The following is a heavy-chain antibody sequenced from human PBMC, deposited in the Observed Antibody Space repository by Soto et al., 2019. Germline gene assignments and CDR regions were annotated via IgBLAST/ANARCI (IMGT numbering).Heavy chain of an antibody. CDR1: GFTFSSYW. CDR2: IKQDGSEK. CDR3: ARDLSREPVYYYYGMDV. Sequence: PGGSLRLSCAASGFTFSSYWMSWVRQAPGKGLEWVANIKQDGSEKYYVDSVKGRFTISRGNAKNSLYLQMNSLRAEDTAVYYCARDLSREPVYYYYGMDVWGQGTTVTVSS. V-gene: IGHV3-7*01. D-gene: IGHD1-26*01. J-gene: IGHJ6*02.